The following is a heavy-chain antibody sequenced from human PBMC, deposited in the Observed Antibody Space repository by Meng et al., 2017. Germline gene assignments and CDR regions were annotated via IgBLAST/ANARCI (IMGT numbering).Heavy chain of an antibody. V-gene: IGHV3-23*01. CDR2: ISGSGGST. CDR1: GFTFSSYA. D-gene: IGHD1-26*01. Sequence: GGSLRLSCAASGFTFSSYAMSWVRQAPGKGLEWVSAISGSGGSTYYADSVKGRFTIPRDNSKNTLYLQMNSLRAEDTAVYYCAKDLGGSYYYYGMDVWGQGTLVTVSS. CDR3: AKDLGGSYYYYGMDV. J-gene: IGHJ6*02.